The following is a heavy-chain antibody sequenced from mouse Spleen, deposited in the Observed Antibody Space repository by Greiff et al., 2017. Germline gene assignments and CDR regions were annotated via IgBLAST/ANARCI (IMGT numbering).Heavy chain of an antibody. CDR3: ARPLNSLLRLAWFAY. V-gene: IGHV5-12*02. D-gene: IGHD1-2*01. Sequence: EVKLEESGGGLVQPGGSLKLSCATSGFTFSDYYMYWVRQTPEKRLEWVAYISNGGGSTYYPDTVKGRFTISRDNAKNTLYLQMSRLKSGDTAMYYCARPLNSLLRLAWFAYWGQGTLVTVSA. CDR1: GFTFSDYY. CDR2: ISNGGGST. J-gene: IGHJ3*01.